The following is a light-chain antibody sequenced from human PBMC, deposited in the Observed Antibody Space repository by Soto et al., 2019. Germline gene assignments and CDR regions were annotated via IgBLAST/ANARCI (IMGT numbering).Light chain of an antibody. CDR2: WAS. CDR1: QSVLYSSNNKNY. J-gene: IGKJ2*01. V-gene: IGKV4-1*01. Sequence: DIVMTQSPDSLAVSLGERATINCKSSQSVLYSSNNKNYLAWYQQKPGQPPKLLIYWASTRESGVPDRFSGSGSVTDFTLTISSLQAEDVAVYYCQQYYSRPPYTFGQGTKLEIK. CDR3: QQYYSRPPYT.